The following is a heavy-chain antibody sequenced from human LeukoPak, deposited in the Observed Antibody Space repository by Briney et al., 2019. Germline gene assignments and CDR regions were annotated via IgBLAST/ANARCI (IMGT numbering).Heavy chain of an antibody. D-gene: IGHD4-17*01. CDR2: IKQDGSEK. J-gene: IGHJ4*02. CDR3: ARDTDTVTTILDY. CDR1: GFTFSSYW. Sequence: GGSLRLSCAASGFTFSSYWMQWVRQAPGKGLEWVANIKQDGSEKYYADSVKGRFIISRDNAKNTLYLQMNSLRAEDTAVYYCARDTDTVTTILDYWGQGTLVTVSS. V-gene: IGHV3-7*01.